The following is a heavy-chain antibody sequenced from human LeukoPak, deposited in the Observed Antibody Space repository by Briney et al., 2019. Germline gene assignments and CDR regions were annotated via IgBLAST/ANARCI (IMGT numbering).Heavy chain of an antibody. D-gene: IGHD3-10*01. Sequence: SETLSLTCAVYGGSFSGYYWSWIRQPPGKGLEWIGEINHSGSTNYNPSLKSRVTISVDTSKNQFSLKLSSVTAADTAVYYCARSHIPPYYCGSGFDYWGQGTLVTVSS. J-gene: IGHJ4*02. V-gene: IGHV4-34*01. CDR3: ARSHIPPYYCGSGFDY. CDR2: INHSGST. CDR1: GGSFSGYY.